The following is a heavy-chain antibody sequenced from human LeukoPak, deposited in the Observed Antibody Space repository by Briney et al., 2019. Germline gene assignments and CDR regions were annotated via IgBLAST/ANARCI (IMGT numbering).Heavy chain of an antibody. V-gene: IGHV1-69*04. CDR2: IIPILGIA. Sequence: GASVKVSCRASGGTFSSYAISWVRQAPGQGLEWMGRIIPILGIANYAQKFQGRVTITADKSTSTAYMELSSLRSEDTAVYYCARTPVIVPGGGYYYGMDVWGQGTTVTVSS. CDR1: GGTFSSYA. D-gene: IGHD3-22*01. J-gene: IGHJ6*02. CDR3: ARTPVIVPGGGYYYGMDV.